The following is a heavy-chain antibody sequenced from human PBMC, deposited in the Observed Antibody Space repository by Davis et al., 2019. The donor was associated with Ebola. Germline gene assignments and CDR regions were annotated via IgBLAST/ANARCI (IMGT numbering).Heavy chain of an antibody. J-gene: IGHJ4*02. CDR1: GGPISSYY. V-gene: IGHV4-59*01. CDR2: IYYSGST. D-gene: IGHD6-19*01. CDR3: ARAPRSGWYISGVDY. Sequence: MPSETLSLTCTVSGGPISSYYWSWIRQPPGKGLEWIGYIYYSGSTNYNPSLKSRVTISVDTSKNQFSLKLSSVTAADTAVYYCARAPRSGWYISGVDYWGQGTLVTVSS.